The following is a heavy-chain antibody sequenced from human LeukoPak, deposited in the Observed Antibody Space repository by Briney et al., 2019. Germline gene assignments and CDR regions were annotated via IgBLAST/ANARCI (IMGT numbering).Heavy chain of an antibody. D-gene: IGHD3-16*02. Sequence: GGSLRLSCAASGFTFRNYGMHWVRQAPGQGLEWVTFIRYDGADEYYADSVKGRFTISRDDSKNTVFLQMNTLRVEDTAVYYCARGYTYFAYWGQGTLVTVSS. CDR3: ARGYTYFAY. CDR1: GFTFRNYG. J-gene: IGHJ4*02. V-gene: IGHV3-30*02. CDR2: IRYDGADE.